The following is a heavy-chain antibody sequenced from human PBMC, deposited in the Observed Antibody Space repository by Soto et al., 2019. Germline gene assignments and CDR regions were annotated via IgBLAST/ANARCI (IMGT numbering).Heavy chain of an antibody. D-gene: IGHD1-26*01. J-gene: IGHJ4*01. V-gene: IGHV6-1*01. Sequence: SQTLSLTCAITGDSVSSNSAGWSWVRRSPSRGLEWLGRTYYRSKWYYEYAVSVRGRITINPDTSKNQYSLQLNSVTPEDTAVYFCARGEQYSGRIFDYWGQGTMVTFYS. CDR1: GDSVSSNSAG. CDR2: TYYRSKWYY. CDR3: ARGEQYSGRIFDY.